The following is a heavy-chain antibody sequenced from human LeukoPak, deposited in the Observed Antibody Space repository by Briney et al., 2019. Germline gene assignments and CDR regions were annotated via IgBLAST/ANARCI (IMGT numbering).Heavy chain of an antibody. Sequence: PSETLSLTCTVSGGSISSSSYYWGWIRQPPGKELIWIASIYYSGSTYYNPSLKSRVTISVDTSKNQFSLKLSSVTAADTAVYYCARRRGLYYYYYMDVWGKGTTVTVSS. CDR1: GGSISSSSYY. J-gene: IGHJ6*03. V-gene: IGHV4-39*07. D-gene: IGHD3-10*01. CDR3: ARRRGLYYYYYMDV. CDR2: IYYSGST.